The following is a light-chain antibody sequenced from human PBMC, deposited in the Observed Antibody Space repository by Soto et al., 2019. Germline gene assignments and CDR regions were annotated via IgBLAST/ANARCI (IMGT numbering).Light chain of an antibody. V-gene: IGKV1-39*01. J-gene: IGKJ2*01. Sequence: DIQMTQSPSSLSASVGDRVTITCRASQSIRSYLNWYYQKPGKTPQLLIYGASNLHSGAPSRFTGSGSGTHFTLTISSLQPEDFATYYCQQSYTTPYTFGQGTKLEIK. CDR2: GAS. CDR1: QSIRSY. CDR3: QQSYTTPYT.